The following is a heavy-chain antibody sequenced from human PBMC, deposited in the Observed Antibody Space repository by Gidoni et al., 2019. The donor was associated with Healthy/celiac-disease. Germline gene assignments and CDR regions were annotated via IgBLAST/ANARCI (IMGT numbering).Heavy chain of an antibody. V-gene: IGHV1-69*04. CDR2: IIPILGIA. CDR1: GGTFSSYA. J-gene: IGHJ4*02. CDR3: ATLSSGYAY. Sequence: QVQLVQSGAEVKKPGSSLKVSCKVSGGTFSSYAISWVRQAPGQGLEWMGRIIPILGIANYAQKFQGRVTITADKSTSTAYMELSSLRSEDTAVYYCATLSSGYAYWGQGTLVTVSS. D-gene: IGHD3-22*01.